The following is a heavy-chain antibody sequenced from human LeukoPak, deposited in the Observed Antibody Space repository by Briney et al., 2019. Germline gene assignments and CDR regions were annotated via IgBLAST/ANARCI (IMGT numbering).Heavy chain of an antibody. Sequence: ASVKVSCKASGYTFTSYGISWVRQAPGQGLEWMGWISAYNGNTNYAQKLQGRVTMTTDTSTSTAYMELRSLRSDDTAVYYCARGRVGYYDSSGYYTDYWGQGTLVTVSS. J-gene: IGHJ4*02. D-gene: IGHD3-22*01. V-gene: IGHV1-18*01. CDR2: ISAYNGNT. CDR3: ARGRVGYYDSSGYYTDY. CDR1: GYTFTSYG.